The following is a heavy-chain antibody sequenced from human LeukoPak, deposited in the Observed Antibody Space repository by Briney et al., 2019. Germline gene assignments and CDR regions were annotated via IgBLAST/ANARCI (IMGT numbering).Heavy chain of an antibody. Sequence: PGGSLRLSCAASGFTFSSYGMSWVRQAPGKGLEWVSAISGSGGSTYYADSVKGRFTISRDNSKNTLYLQMNSLRAEDTAVYYCAKEGIGAGYCSGGSCYGYYYYMDVWGKGTTVTISS. CDR3: AKEGIGAGYCSGGSCYGYYYYMDV. D-gene: IGHD2-15*01. V-gene: IGHV3-23*01. J-gene: IGHJ6*03. CDR2: ISGSGGST. CDR1: GFTFSSYG.